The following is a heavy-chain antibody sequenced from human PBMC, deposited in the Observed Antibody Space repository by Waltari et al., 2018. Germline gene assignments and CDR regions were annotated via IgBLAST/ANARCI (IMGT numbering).Heavy chain of an antibody. J-gene: IGHJ5*02. V-gene: IGHV4-59*01. CDR2: IYYSGKT. CDR3: ARATAHDNWFDP. Sequence: QVQLQESGPGLVKPSETLSLTCTVSGGSISSYYWSWTRQPPGKGLEWIGYIYYSGKTNYNPSLKSRVTLSVATSKNQFSLKLSSVTAADTAVYYCARATAHDNWFDPWGQGTLVTVSS. CDR1: GGSISSYY.